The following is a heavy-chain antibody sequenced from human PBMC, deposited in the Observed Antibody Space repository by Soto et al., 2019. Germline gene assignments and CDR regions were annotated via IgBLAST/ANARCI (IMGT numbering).Heavy chain of an antibody. V-gene: IGHV4-39*01. Sequence: ASETPCLTCTVSGCSISSSKFYLGWVRQPPGKGLEWIGSIYYSGSTYSNPSLKSRVTISVDTSKNQFSLKLSSVTAADTAVYYCARPRGQWQYYFDYWGQGTLVTVSS. CDR3: ARPRGQWQYYFDY. J-gene: IGHJ4*02. D-gene: IGHD6-19*01. CDR2: IYYSGST. CDR1: GCSISSSKFY.